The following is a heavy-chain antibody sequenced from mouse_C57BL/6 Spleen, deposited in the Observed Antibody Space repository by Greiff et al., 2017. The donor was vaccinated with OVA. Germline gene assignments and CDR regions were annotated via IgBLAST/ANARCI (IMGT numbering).Heavy chain of an antibody. D-gene: IGHD2-3*01. Sequence: QVQLKQPGAELVRPGSSVKLSCKASGYTFTSYWMHWVKQRPIQGLEWIGNIDPSDSETHYNQKFKDKATLTVDKSSSTAYMQLSSLTSEDSAVYYCARMRDGYYFDYWGQGTTLTVSS. J-gene: IGHJ2*01. V-gene: IGHV1-52*01. CDR1: GYTFTSYW. CDR3: ARMRDGYYFDY. CDR2: IDPSDSET.